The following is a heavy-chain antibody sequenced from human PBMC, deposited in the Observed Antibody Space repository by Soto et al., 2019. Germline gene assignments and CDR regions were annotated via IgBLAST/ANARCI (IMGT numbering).Heavy chain of an antibody. J-gene: IGHJ4*02. Sequence: QVQLVESGGGVVQPGRSLRLSCAASGFTFSSYGMHWVRQAPGKGLEWVAVISYDGSNKYYADSVKGRFTISRDNSKNTLYLQMNSLRAEDTAVYYCAKDPTGRRAAPFDYWGQGTLVTVSS. CDR2: ISYDGSNK. D-gene: IGHD2-15*01. V-gene: IGHV3-30*18. CDR3: AKDPTGRRAAPFDY. CDR1: GFTFSSYG.